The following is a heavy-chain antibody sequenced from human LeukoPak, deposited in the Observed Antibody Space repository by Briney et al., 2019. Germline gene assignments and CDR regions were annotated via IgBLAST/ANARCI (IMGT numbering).Heavy chain of an antibody. V-gene: IGHV4-34*01. J-gene: IGHJ4*02. CDR1: GGSFRGYY. CDR3: ARAHIVVVPAANRGGTKLLKKDFYFDY. Sequence: PSETLSLTCAVYGGSFRGYYWSWIRQPPGKGLVWIGEINHSGSTDYNPSLKSRVTISVDTSKNQFSLKLSSVTAADTAVYYCARAHIVVVPAANRGGTKLLKKDFYFDYWGQGTLVTVSS. D-gene: IGHD2-2*01. CDR2: INHSGST.